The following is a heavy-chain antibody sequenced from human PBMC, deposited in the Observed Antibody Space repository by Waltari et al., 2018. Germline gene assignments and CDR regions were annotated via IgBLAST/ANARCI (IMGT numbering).Heavy chain of an antibody. J-gene: IGHJ4*02. Sequence: EVQLVESGGGLVQPGGSLRVSCAASGFTFRSHWMTWVRQAPGKGLGWVSNINGDGSEKYYVDSVKARFTSSRDNAKNSLYLQMDSLRAEDTAVYYCARADYGGTADFDYWGQGTLVTVSS. CDR1: GFTFRSHW. V-gene: IGHV3-7*04. CDR3: ARADYGGTADFDY. CDR2: INGDGSEK. D-gene: IGHD4-17*01.